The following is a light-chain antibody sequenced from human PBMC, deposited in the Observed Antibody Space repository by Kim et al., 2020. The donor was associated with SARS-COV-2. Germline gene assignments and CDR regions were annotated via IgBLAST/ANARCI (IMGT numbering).Light chain of an antibody. CDR3: QQYANVPIT. Sequence: ASVGDRVTITCRASQDISKYLHWYQQKPGKAPKLLMYDASNLETGVPSRFSGSGSGTDFTFTISSLQPEDIATYYCQQYANVPITFGQGTRLEIK. CDR1: QDISKY. CDR2: DAS. J-gene: IGKJ5*01. V-gene: IGKV1-33*01.